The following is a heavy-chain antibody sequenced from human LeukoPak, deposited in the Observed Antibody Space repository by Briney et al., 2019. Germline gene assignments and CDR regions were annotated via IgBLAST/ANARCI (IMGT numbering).Heavy chain of an antibody. CDR1: GFSISSGYY. V-gene: IGHV4-38-2*01. D-gene: IGHD4-17*01. CDR2: IFHSGST. Sequence: SETLSLTCAVSGFSISSGYYWGWIRQPPGKGLEWIGSIFHSGSTFYNPSLKSRVTISVDTSRNQFSLKLSPVTAADTAVYYCARHYGLNYFDYWGQGTLVTVSS. J-gene: IGHJ4*02. CDR3: ARHYGLNYFDY.